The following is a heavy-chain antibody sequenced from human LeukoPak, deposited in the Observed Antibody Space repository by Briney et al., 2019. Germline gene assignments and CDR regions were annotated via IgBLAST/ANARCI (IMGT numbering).Heavy chain of an antibody. Sequence: GRSLRLSCAASGFTFDDYAMHWVRQAPGKGLEWVSGISWNSGSIGYADSVKGRFTISRDNAKNSLYLQMNSLRAEDTAVYYCARNRSLAYWGQGTLVTVSS. CDR3: ARNRSLAY. CDR1: GFTFDDYA. J-gene: IGHJ4*02. V-gene: IGHV3-9*01. CDR2: ISWNSGSI. D-gene: IGHD3-3*02.